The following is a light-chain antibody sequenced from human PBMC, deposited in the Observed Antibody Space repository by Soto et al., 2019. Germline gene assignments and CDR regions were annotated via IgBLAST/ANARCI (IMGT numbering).Light chain of an antibody. CDR2: GVS. CDR1: QSVSSSY. Sequence: DMVLTQSPGTPSWWQRERATLACSASQSVSSSYLAWYQQKPGQAPRPLIYGVSSRATGISDRFSGSGSGTGLTITISRLEPEDFAVYSCQQYDSLLRTFGEGTKVDIK. J-gene: IGKJ1*01. CDR3: QQYDSLLRT. V-gene: IGKV3-20*01.